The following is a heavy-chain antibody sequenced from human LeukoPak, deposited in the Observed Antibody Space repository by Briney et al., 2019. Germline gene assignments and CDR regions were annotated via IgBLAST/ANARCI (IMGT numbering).Heavy chain of an antibody. CDR2: INPSGGST. CDR3: ATRSEGLNYGDYAAYYYYYYMDV. V-gene: IGHV1-46*01. CDR1: GYTFTSYY. D-gene: IGHD4-17*01. Sequence: GASVKVSCKASGYTFTSYYMHWVRQAPGQGLEWMGIINPSGGSTSYAQKFQGRVTMTRDMSTSTVYMELSSLRSEDTAVYYCATRSEGLNYGDYAAYYYYYYMDVWGKGTTVTVSS. J-gene: IGHJ6*03.